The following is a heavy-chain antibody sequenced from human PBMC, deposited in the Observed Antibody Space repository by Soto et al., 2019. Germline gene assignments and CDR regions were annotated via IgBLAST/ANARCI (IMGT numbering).Heavy chain of an antibody. V-gene: IGHV4-59*01. CDR2: IYYSGST. J-gene: IGHJ4*02. CDR1: GGSISSYY. CDR3: AREDTWTGGFDS. D-gene: IGHD1-1*01. Sequence: PSETLSLTCTVSGGSISSYYWTWIRQPPGKGLEWIGNIYYSGSTNYNPSLKSRVNTSLDTSKNQFSMKLRSVTAADTAVYYCAREDTWTGGFDSWGQGTLVTVSS.